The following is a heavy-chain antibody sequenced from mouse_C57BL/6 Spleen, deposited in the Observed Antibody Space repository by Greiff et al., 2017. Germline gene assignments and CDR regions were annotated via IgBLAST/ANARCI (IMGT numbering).Heavy chain of an antibody. Sequence: QVQLQQPGAELVKPGASVKLSCKASGYTFTSYWMHWVKQRPGQGLEWIGMIHPNSGSTNYNEKFKSKATLTVDKSSSTAYMQLSSLTSEDSAVYYSARSKSWERAMDYWGQGTSVTVSS. CDR3: ARSKSWERAMDY. CDR1: GYTFTSYW. D-gene: IGHD4-1*01. CDR2: IHPNSGST. J-gene: IGHJ4*01. V-gene: IGHV1-64*01.